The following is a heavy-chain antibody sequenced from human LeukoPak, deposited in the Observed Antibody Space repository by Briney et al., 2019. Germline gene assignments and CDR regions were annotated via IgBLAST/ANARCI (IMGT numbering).Heavy chain of an antibody. V-gene: IGHV3-53*01. Sequence: GGSLRLSCAASGFTLSSNYMSWVRQAPGKGLEWVSVIYSGGSTYYADSVKGRFTISRDNSKNTLYLQMNSLRAADTAVYYCARGLKVAQKFDYWGQGTLVTVSS. J-gene: IGHJ4*02. CDR3: ARGLKVAQKFDY. D-gene: IGHD2-8*01. CDR1: GFTLSSNY. CDR2: IYSGGST.